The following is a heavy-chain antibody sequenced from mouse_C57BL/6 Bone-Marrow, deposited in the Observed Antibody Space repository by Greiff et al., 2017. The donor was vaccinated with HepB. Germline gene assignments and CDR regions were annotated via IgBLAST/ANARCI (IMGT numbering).Heavy chain of an antibody. CDR1: GYTFTDYE. D-gene: IGHD1-1*01. V-gene: IGHV1-15*01. Sequence: QVQLQQSGAELVRPGASVTLSCKASGYTFTDYEMHWVKQTPVHGLEWIGAIDPETGGTAYNQKFKGKAILTADKSSSTAYMELRSLTSEDSAVYYCTSYYGSSYDDYWGQGTTLTVSS. J-gene: IGHJ2*01. CDR3: TSYYGSSYDDY. CDR2: IDPETGGT.